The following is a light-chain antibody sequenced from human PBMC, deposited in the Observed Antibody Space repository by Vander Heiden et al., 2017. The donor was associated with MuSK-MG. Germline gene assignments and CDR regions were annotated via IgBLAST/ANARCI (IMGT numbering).Light chain of an antibody. J-gene: IGLJ2*01. CDR2: GNS. V-gene: IGLV1-40*01. CDR3: QSYDSSLSGVV. Sequence: QSVLPQPPPVYGAPGQRVPISCTGSSPNIGAGYDVHWYQQPPGTAPNLLIYGNSNRPSGVPDRFSGSKSGTSASLAITGLQAEDEADYYCQSYDSSLSGVVFGGGTKLTVL. CDR1: SPNIGAGYD.